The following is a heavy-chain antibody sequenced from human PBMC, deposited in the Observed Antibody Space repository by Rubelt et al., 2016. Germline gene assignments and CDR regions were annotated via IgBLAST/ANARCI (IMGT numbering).Heavy chain of an antibody. D-gene: IGHD6-19*01. CDR2: IYYSGST. J-gene: IGHJ4*02. V-gene: IGHV4-59*08. CDR3: AGIAVAGIHYVDY. Sequence: QVQLQESGPGLVKPSETLSLTCTVSGGSISSYYWRWIRQPPGKGLEWIVYIYYSGSTNYNPSLRSRGTVPVEPSKNQCSLKLSYVTAADTAVYYCAGIAVAGIHYVDYWGQGTLVTVSS. CDR1: GGSISSYY.